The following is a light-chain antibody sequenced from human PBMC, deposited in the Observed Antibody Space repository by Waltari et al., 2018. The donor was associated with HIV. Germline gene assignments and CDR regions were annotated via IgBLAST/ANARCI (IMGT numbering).Light chain of an antibody. J-gene: IGLJ2*01. V-gene: IGLV7-46*02. CDR2: DTN. CDR3: LLSYSGARPAI. Sequence: QAVVTQEPALTVSPGGTVTLTCGSSSGPVTSGHYPHWFQHKPGQAPSALVYDTNNKLSVTPPRFSGSLLGGKAALTLLGAQPEDEADYFCLLSYSGARPAIFGGGTKLSVL. CDR1: SGPVTSGHY.